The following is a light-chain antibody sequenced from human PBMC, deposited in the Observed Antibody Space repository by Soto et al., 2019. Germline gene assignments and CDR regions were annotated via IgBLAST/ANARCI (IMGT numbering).Light chain of an antibody. CDR1: SGHSSYA. Sequence: QPVLTQSPSASASLGASVKLTCTLSSGHSSYAIAWHQQQPEKGPRYLMKLNSDGSHRKGDGIPDRFSGSSSGAERYLTISSLQSEDEADYYCQTWGTGIHGGVFGTGTKLTVL. J-gene: IGLJ1*01. CDR3: QTWGTGIHGGV. V-gene: IGLV4-69*01. CDR2: LNSDGSH.